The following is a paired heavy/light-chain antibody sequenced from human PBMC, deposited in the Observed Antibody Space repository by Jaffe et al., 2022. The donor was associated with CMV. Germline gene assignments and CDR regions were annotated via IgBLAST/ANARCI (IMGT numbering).Light chain of an antibody. V-gene: IGLV3-10*01. CDR2: EDS. CDR3: YSTDSRGEGV. J-gene: IGLJ1*01. CDR1: GLPKKS. Sequence: SYELTQPPSVSVSPGQTARIPCFGDGLPKKSAYWFQQKSGQAPVLVIYEDSKRPSGIPERFSGSRSGTMATLTISGAQVEDEADYSCYSTDSRGEGVFGTGTRVTVL.
Heavy chain of an antibody. CDR3: ASLFGV. CDR1: GGSIITNTNW. Sequence: QVQLQESGPGLVKPSGTLSLTCDVSGGSIITNTNWWTWVRRAPGKGLEWIGEIYHSGSTNYKSSLKSRVTMSLDKSKNQFSLRLTSVTAADTAVYYCASLFGVWGHGTMVTVSS. J-gene: IGHJ3*01. CDR2: IYHSGST. V-gene: IGHV4-4*02.